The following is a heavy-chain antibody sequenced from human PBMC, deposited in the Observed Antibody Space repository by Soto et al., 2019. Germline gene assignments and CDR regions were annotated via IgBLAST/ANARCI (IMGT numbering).Heavy chain of an antibody. CDR1: GFTFSSYG. CDR3: AKAPGGSHFDY. J-gene: IGHJ4*02. CDR2: IWYDGSNK. Sequence: GGSLRLSCAASGFTFSSYGMHWVRQAPGKGLEWVAVIWYDGSNKYYADSVKGRFTISRDNSKNTLYLQMNSLRAEDTAAYYCAKAPGGSHFDYWGQGTLVTVSS. D-gene: IGHD2-15*01. V-gene: IGHV3-33*08.